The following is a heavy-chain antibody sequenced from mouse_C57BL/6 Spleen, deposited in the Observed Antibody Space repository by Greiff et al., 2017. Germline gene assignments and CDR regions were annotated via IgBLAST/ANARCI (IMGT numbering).Heavy chain of an antibody. V-gene: IGHV5-17*01. Sequence: EVQVVESGGGLVKPGGSLKLSCAASGFTFSDYGMHWVRQAPEKGLEWVAYISSGSSTIYYADTVKCRFTISRDNAKNTLFLQMTSLRSEDTAMYYCAREVGWAWYFDVWGTGTTVTVSS. D-gene: IGHD1-1*01. CDR2: ISSGSSTI. CDR3: AREVGWAWYFDV. CDR1: GFTFSDYG. J-gene: IGHJ1*03.